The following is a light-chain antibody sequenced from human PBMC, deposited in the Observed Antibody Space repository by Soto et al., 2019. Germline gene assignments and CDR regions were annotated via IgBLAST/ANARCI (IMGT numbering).Light chain of an antibody. Sequence: QLTLSPSSLSASVGDRVTITCLASQGIYSYLAWYQQNPGKAPKLLSYAASTLRSGVPLRFSGSGTGTDFTLTIISLQPEDFSTYHCQQLNSYLRTFGQGTRLENK. J-gene: IGKJ5*01. CDR3: QQLNSYLRT. V-gene: IGKV1-9*01. CDR2: AAS. CDR1: QGIYSY.